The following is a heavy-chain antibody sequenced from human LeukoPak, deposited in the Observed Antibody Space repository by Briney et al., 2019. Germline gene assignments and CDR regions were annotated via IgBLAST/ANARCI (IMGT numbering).Heavy chain of an antibody. CDR2: IYPGDSDT. J-gene: IGHJ5*02. D-gene: IGHD3-10*01. CDR1: GYSFTSYW. Sequence: GESLKISCEGSGYSFTSYWIAWMRQMPGKGLEWMGVIYPGDSDTRYSPSFQGQVTISAVKSISTAYLQWSSLKASDTAMYYCARGYGSGTSSFDPWGQGTLVTVSS. CDR3: ARGYGSGTSSFDP. V-gene: IGHV5-51*01.